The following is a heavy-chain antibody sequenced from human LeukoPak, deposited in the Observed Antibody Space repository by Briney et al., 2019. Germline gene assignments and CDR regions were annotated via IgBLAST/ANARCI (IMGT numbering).Heavy chain of an antibody. D-gene: IGHD3-22*01. J-gene: IGHJ4*02. CDR3: AREDSSGYYYFDY. CDR1: GYTFTGYY. Sequence: ASVKVSCKASGYTFTGYYMHWVRQAPGQGLEWMGWINPNSGGTNYAQKFQGRVTMTRDTSISTAYMELSRLRSDDTAVYYCAREDSSGYYYFDYWGQGTLVTVPS. CDR2: INPNSGGT. V-gene: IGHV1-2*02.